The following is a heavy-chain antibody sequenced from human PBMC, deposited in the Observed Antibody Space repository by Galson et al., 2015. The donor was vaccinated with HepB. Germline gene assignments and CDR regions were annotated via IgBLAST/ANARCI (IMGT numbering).Heavy chain of an antibody. Sequence: SVKVSCKASGFTFTSSAVQWVRQARGQRLEWIGWIVVGSGNTNYAQKFQERVTITRDMSTSTAYMELSSLRSEDTAVYYCAALRFGELSLDYFDYWGQGTLVTVSS. J-gene: IGHJ4*02. D-gene: IGHD3-10*01. CDR2: IVVGSGNT. CDR3: AALRFGELSLDYFDY. V-gene: IGHV1-58*01. CDR1: GFTFTSSA.